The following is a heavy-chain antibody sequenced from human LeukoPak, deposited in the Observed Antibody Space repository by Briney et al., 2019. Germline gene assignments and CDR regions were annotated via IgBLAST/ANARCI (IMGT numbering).Heavy chain of an antibody. CDR1: GSTFDGYN. D-gene: IGHD6-19*01. J-gene: IGHJ4*02. CDR2: ISTSGRYI. Sequence: AGGSLRLSCAASGSTFDGYNFNWVRQAPGKGLEWVASISTSGRYINYAGSVRGRFTISRDNRKNLVFLQMNSLRVEDTATYYCARWLDGFTPLDFWGQGALVTVSS. CDR3: ARWLDGFTPLDF. V-gene: IGHV3-21*04.